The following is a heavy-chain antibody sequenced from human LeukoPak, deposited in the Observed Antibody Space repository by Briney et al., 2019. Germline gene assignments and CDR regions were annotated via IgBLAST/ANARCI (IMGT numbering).Heavy chain of an antibody. CDR2: INPNSGGT. CDR1: GYTFTGYY. J-gene: IGHJ4*02. CDR3: ARDQYYGSGSYYTDY. D-gene: IGHD3-10*01. Sequence: ASVKVSCKASGYTFTGYYMHWVRQAPGQGLEWMGWINPNSGGTNYAQKFQGRVTMTRDTSISTAYMELSRLRSDDTAVYYCARDQYYGSGSYYTDYWGQGTLVTVSS. V-gene: IGHV1-2*02.